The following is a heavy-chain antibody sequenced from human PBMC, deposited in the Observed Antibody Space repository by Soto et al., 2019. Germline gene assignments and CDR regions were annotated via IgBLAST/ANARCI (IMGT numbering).Heavy chain of an antibody. CDR3: AKDGAYNCSAIAY. V-gene: IGHV3-30*18. D-gene: IGHD1-20*01. J-gene: IGHJ4*02. CDR2: ISYDGSNK. CDR1: GFTFSSYG. Sequence: QVQLVESGGGVVQPGRSLRLSCAASGFTFSSYGMHWVRQAPGKGLEWVAVISYDGSNKYYADSVKGRFTISRDNCKTTLYLQINTLSAADMAVYYCAKDGAYNCSAIAYSGQGTLVTVSS.